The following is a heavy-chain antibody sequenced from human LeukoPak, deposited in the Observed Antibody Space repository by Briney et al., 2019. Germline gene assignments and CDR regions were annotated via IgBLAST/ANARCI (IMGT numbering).Heavy chain of an antibody. D-gene: IGHD6-13*01. CDR2: IRYDGSNK. Sequence: GGSLRLSCAASGLTFSSYGMHWVRQAPGKGLEWVAFIRYDGSNKYYADSVKGRFTISRDNSKNTLYLQMNSLRAEDTAVYYCAKDGYSSSYLDYYYYMDVWGKGTTVTVSS. V-gene: IGHV3-30*02. J-gene: IGHJ6*03. CDR3: AKDGYSSSYLDYYYYMDV. CDR1: GLTFSSYG.